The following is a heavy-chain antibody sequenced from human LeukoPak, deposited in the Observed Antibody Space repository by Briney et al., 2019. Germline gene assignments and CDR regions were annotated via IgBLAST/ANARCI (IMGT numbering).Heavy chain of an antibody. Sequence: ASVKVSCKASGYTFTSYDINWVRQATGQGLEWMGWMNPNSSNTGYAQKFQGRVTMTRDTSTSTVYMELSSLRSEDTAVYYCARAQVGYCSGGSCSTRYYYYGMDVWGQGTTVTVSS. CDR2: MNPNSSNT. D-gene: IGHD2-15*01. J-gene: IGHJ6*02. CDR1: GYTFTSYD. V-gene: IGHV1-8*01. CDR3: ARAQVGYCSGGSCSTRYYYYGMDV.